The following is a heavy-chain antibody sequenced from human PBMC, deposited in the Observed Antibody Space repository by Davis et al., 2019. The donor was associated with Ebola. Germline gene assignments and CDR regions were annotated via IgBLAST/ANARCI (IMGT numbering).Heavy chain of an antibody. J-gene: IGHJ6*04. Sequence: GSLRLSCAVYGGSFSGYYWSWIRQPPGKGLEWIGEINHSGSTNYNPSLKSRVTISVDTSKNQFSLKLSSVTAADTAVYYCARVGADYDFWSGYYIYYYGMDVWGKGTTVTVSS. CDR2: INHSGST. V-gene: IGHV4-34*01. CDR3: ARVGADYDFWSGYYIYYYGMDV. D-gene: IGHD3-3*01. CDR1: GGSFSGYY.